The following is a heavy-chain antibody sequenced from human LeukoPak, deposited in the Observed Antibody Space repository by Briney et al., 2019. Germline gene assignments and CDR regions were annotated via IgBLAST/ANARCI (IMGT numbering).Heavy chain of an antibody. J-gene: IGHJ5*02. CDR3: ARDRTGYDILTSRTTNWLDP. D-gene: IGHD3-9*01. Sequence: GGSLRLSCAASEFSVGSNYMTWVRQAPGKGLEWVSLIYSGGSTYYADSVKGRFTISRDNSKNTLYLQMNSLRAEDTAVYYCARDRTGYDILTSRTTNWLDPWGQGTLVTVSS. CDR2: IYSGGST. V-gene: IGHV3-66*01. CDR1: EFSVGSNY.